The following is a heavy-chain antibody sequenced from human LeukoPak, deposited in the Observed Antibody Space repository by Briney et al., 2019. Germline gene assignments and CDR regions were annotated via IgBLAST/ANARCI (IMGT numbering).Heavy chain of an antibody. J-gene: IGHJ5*02. V-gene: IGHV3-7*01. CDR2: IKQDGSEK. CDR1: GFTFSSYW. CDR3: AREPYGDYTFCWFDP. Sequence: GGSLRLSCAASGFTFSSYWMSWVRQAPGNGLEWVANIKQDGSEKYYVDSVKGRFTISRDNAKNSLYLQMNSLRAEDTAVYYCAREPYGDYTFCWFDPWGQGTLVTVSS. D-gene: IGHD4-17*01.